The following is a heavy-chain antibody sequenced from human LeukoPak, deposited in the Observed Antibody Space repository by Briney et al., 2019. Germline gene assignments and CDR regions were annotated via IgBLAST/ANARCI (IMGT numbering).Heavy chain of an antibody. CDR2: ISYDGSNK. V-gene: IGHV3-30-3*01. D-gene: IGHD2-21*01. J-gene: IGHJ3*02. CDR3: ALGGYWLGRDAFDI. CDR1: GFTFSSYA. Sequence: GGSLRLSCAASGFTFSSYAMHWVRQAPGKGLEWVAVISYDGSNKYYADSVKGRFTISRDNSKNTLYLQMNSLRAEDTAVYYCALGGYWLGRDAFDIWGQGTMVTVSS.